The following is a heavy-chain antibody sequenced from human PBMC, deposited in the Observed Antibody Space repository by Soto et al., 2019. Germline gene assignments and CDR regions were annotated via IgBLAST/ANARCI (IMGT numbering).Heavy chain of an antibody. V-gene: IGHV3-9*01. CDR1: GFRFDDHA. CDR2: LSWNSGDI. Sequence: EVHLVDSGGGLVQPGRSLRLSCAASGFRFDDHAMHWVRQAPGKGLEWVSGLSWNSGDIGYVESVKGRFTISRDNAKNSLYLQMNGLRPEDTALYFCAKDIRSSVGGGLDSWGQGTLVTVSS. D-gene: IGHD2-15*01. CDR3: AKDIRSSVGGGLDS. J-gene: IGHJ4*02.